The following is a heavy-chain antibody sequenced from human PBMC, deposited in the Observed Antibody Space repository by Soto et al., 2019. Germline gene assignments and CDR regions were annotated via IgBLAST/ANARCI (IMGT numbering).Heavy chain of an antibody. CDR2: INPNSGGT. CDR3: ARGLETGYYEYFQH. D-gene: IGHD3-9*01. CDR1: GYTFTGYY. V-gene: IGHV1-2*04. J-gene: IGHJ1*01. Sequence: ASVKVSCKASGYTFTGYYMHWVRQAPGQGLEWMGWINPNSGGTNYAQKFQGWVTMTRDTSISTAYMELSRLRSDDTAVYYCARGLETGYYEYFQHWGQGTLVTVSS.